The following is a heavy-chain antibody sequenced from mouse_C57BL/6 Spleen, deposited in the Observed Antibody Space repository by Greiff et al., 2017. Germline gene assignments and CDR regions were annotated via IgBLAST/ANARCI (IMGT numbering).Heavy chain of an antibody. V-gene: IGHV1-64*01. J-gene: IGHJ3*01. Sequence: VQLQQPGAELVKPGASVKLSCKASGYTFTSYWMHWVKQRPGQGLEWIGMIHPNSGSTNYNEKFKSKATLTVDKSSSTAYMQLSSLTSEDSAVYYGARNDGYYAAWFAYWGQGTLVTVSA. D-gene: IGHD2-3*01. CDR3: ARNDGYYAAWFAY. CDR2: IHPNSGST. CDR1: GYTFTSYW.